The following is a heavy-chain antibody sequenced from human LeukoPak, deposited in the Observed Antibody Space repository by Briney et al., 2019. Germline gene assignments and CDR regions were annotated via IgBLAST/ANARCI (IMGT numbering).Heavy chain of an antibody. V-gene: IGHV3-23*01. J-gene: IGHJ6*03. CDR1: GFTFSSYA. D-gene: IGHD2-2*01. Sequence: GGSLRLSCAASGFTFSSYAMSWVRQAPGKGLEWVSAISGSGGSTYYADSVKGRFTISRDNAKNSLYLQMNSLRAEDTAVYYCARDLREPAVSYYMDVWGKGTTVTVSS. CDR2: ISGSGGST. CDR3: ARDLREPAVSYYMDV.